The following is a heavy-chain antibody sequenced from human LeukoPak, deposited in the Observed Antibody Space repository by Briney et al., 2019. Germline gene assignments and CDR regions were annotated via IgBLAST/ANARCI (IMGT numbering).Heavy chain of an antibody. J-gene: IGHJ4*02. CDR2: ISASGGNT. V-gene: IGHV3-23*01. D-gene: IGHD3-22*01. CDR1: GFTFSSYV. CDR3: AKHYYDSSGYFYYFDY. Sequence: GGSLRLSCAASGFTFSSYVMSWVRQAPGEGLEWVTFISASGGNTHYADSAKGRFTLYRDNSKNTLYLQMNSLRAEDPAVYYCAKHYYDSSGYFYYFDYWGQGTLVSVSS.